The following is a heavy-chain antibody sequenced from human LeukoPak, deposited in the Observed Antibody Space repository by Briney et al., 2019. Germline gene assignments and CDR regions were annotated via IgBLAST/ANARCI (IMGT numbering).Heavy chain of an antibody. Sequence: GGSLRLSCAASGFTFSSYSMNWVCQAPGKGLEWVSSISSSSSYIYYADSVKGRFSISRDNAKNSLYLQMNSLRAEDTAVYYCARSIPAGNRRWGQGTLVTVSS. V-gene: IGHV3-21*04. CDR1: GFTFSSYS. CDR3: ARSIPAGNRR. CDR2: ISSSSSYI. J-gene: IGHJ4*02. D-gene: IGHD4-23*01.